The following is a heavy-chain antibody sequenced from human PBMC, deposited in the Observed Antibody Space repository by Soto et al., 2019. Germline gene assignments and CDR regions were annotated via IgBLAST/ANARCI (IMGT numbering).Heavy chain of an antibody. J-gene: IGHJ6*02. V-gene: IGHV3-33*01. Sequence: QVQLVESEGGVVQPGRSLRLSCAASGFTFSSYGMHWVRQAPGKGLEWVAVIWYDGSNKYYADSVKGRFTISRDNSKNTVYLQMNSLRAEDTAVYYCAREVRGVDYYYYYGMDVWGQGTTVTVSS. CDR2: IWYDGSNK. CDR3: AREVRGVDYYYYYGMDV. CDR1: GFTFSSYG. D-gene: IGHD3-10*01.